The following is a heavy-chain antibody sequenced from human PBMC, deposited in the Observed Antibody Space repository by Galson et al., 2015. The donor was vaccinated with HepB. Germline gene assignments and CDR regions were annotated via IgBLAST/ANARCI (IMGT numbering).Heavy chain of an antibody. Sequence: SVKVSCKASGYTFTSYYMHWVRQAPGQGLEWMGIINPSGGSTSYAQKFQGRVTMTRDTSTSTVYMELSSLRSEDTAVYYCAIAFFGGYCSSTSCPRAFDIWGQGTMVTVSS. D-gene: IGHD2-2*01. J-gene: IGHJ3*02. CDR1: GYTFTSYY. CDR3: AIAFFGGYCSSTSCPRAFDI. CDR2: INPSGGST. V-gene: IGHV1-46*01.